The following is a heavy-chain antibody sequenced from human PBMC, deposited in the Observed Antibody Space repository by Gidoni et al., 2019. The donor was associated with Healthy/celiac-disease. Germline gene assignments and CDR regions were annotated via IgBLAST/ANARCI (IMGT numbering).Heavy chain of an antibody. D-gene: IGHD3-10*01. CDR3: ARARYGSRRQQLYYFDY. CDR2: MTPNSGNT. J-gene: IGHJ4*02. CDR1: GYTFTSYD. Sequence: QVQLVQSGAEVKKPGASVKVSCKASGYTFTSYDINWVRQATGQVLEWMGWMTPNSGNTGYAQKFQGRVTMTRNTSISTAYMELSSLRSEDTAVYYCARARYGSRRQQLYYFDYWGQGTLVTVSS. V-gene: IGHV1-8*01.